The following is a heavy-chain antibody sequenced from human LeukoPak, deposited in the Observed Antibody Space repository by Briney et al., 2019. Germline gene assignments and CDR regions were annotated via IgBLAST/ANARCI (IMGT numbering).Heavy chain of an antibody. Sequence: SVKVSCKASGGTFSSYTISWVRQAPGQGLEWMGRIIPILGIANYAQKFQGRVTITADKSTSTAYMELSSLRSEDTAVYYCARSPHDYGGNSGLDYWAREPWSPSPQ. J-gene: IGHJ4*02. CDR1: GGTFSSYT. CDR3: ARSPHDYGGNSGLDY. D-gene: IGHD4-23*01. CDR2: IIPILGIA. V-gene: IGHV1-69*02.